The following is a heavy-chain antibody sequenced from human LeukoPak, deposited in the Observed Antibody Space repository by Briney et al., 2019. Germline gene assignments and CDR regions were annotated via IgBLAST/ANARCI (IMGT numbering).Heavy chain of an antibody. CDR1: GFTFSSYA. V-gene: IGHV3-23*01. CDR3: AKELEQPYYYCMDV. J-gene: IGHJ6*03. Sequence: PGGALRLSCAASGFTFSSYAMSWVRQAPGRGLEWVSAICGSGGSTYYADSVKGRFTISRENSKNTLYLQMNSLRAEDTAVYYCAKELEQPYYYCMDVWGKGTTVTVSS. D-gene: IGHD6-13*01. CDR2: ICGSGGST.